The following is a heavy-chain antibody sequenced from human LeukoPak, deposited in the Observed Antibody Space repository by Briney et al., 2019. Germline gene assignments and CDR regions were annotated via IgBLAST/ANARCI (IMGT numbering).Heavy chain of an antibody. Sequence: SETLSLTCTVSGGSISSSSYYWGWIRQPPGKGLEWIGSIFYSGSTSYNPSLKSRVTISVDTSKNQFSLKLSSVTAADTAVYYCASIETGDSDYWGQGTLVTVSS. J-gene: IGHJ4*02. V-gene: IGHV4-39*07. CDR3: ASIETGDSDY. D-gene: IGHD7-27*01. CDR1: GGSISSSSYY. CDR2: IFYSGST.